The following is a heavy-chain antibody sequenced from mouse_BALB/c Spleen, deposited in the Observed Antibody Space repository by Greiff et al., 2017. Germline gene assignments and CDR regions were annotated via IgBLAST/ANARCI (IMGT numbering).Heavy chain of an antibody. CDR2: IYPGDGDT. Sequence: VQLQQSGAELARPGASVKLSCKASGYTFTSYWMQWVKQRPGQGLEWIGAIYPGDGDTRYTQKFKGKATLTADKSSSTAYMQLSSLASEDSAVYYCARERGGYWGQGTTLTVSS. V-gene: IGHV1-87*01. CDR1: GYTFTSYW. J-gene: IGHJ2*01. CDR3: ARERGGY.